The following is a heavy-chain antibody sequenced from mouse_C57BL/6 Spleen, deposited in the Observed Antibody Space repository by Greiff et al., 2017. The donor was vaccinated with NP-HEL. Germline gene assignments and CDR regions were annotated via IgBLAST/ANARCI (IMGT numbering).Heavy chain of an antibody. Sequence: VQLQQSGAELVRPGASVQLSCTASGFNIKDYYMHWVKQRPEQGLEWIGRIDPEDGDTEYAPKFQGKVTMTADTSSNTAYLQLSSLTSEDTAVYYCTRILRYYFDYWGQGTTLTVSS. J-gene: IGHJ2*01. D-gene: IGHD1-1*01. CDR3: TRILRYYFDY. CDR2: IDPEDGDT. V-gene: IGHV14-1*01. CDR1: GFNIKDYY.